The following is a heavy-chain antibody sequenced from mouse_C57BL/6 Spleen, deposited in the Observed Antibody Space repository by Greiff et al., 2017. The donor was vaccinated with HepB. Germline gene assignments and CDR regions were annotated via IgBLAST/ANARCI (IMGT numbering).Heavy chain of an antibody. Sequence: VQGVESGPELVKPGASVKISCKASGYSFTSYYIHWVKQRPGQGLEWIGWIYPGSGNTKYNEKFKGKATLTADTSSSTAYMQLSSLTSEDSAVYYCARSDGYYDYAMDYWGQGPSVTVSS. CDR3: ARSDGYYDYAMDY. CDR2: IYPGSGNT. J-gene: IGHJ4*01. CDR1: GYSFTSYY. V-gene: IGHV1-66*01. D-gene: IGHD2-3*01.